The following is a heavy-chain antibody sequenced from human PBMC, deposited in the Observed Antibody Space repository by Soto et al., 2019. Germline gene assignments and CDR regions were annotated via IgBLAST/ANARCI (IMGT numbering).Heavy chain of an antibody. CDR3: ASSAAAGTSY. Sequence: QVQLQQWGAGLLKPSETLSLTCAVYGGSFSGYYWSWIRQPPGKGLEWIGEINHSGSTNYNPSLKSRVPISVDTSKNQFSLKLSSVTAADTAVYYCASSAAAGTSYWGQGTLVTVSS. J-gene: IGHJ4*02. CDR2: INHSGST. D-gene: IGHD6-13*01. CDR1: GGSFSGYY. V-gene: IGHV4-34*01.